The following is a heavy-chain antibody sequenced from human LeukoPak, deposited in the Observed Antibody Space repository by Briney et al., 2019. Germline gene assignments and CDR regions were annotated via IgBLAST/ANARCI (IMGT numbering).Heavy chain of an antibody. Sequence: GGSLRLSCVASGFIFSSCEVNWVRQAPGKGLEWVSYISSGGNTIYYADSVKGRFTISRDNANNSLYLHMNSLRPEDTAIYYCAKLFESGTYNNFFHYWGQGTLVTVFS. J-gene: IGHJ4*02. CDR2: ISSGGNTI. CDR3: AKLFESGTYNNFFHY. CDR1: GFIFSSCE. V-gene: IGHV3-48*03. D-gene: IGHD3-10*01.